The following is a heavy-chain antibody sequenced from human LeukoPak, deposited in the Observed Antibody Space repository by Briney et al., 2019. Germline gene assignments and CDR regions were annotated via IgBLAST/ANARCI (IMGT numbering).Heavy chain of an antibody. CDR3: AKSPAPGGYCSSTSCSDV. Sequence: GGSLRLSCAASGFTVSSIHMVWVRQAPGKGLEWVSVTYTGGSTYYADSVKGRFTISRDNSKNTLYLQMNSLRAEDTAVYYCAKSPAPGGYCSSTSCSDVWGQGTTVTVSS. D-gene: IGHD2-2*01. CDR1: GFTVSSIH. CDR2: TYTGGST. V-gene: IGHV3-53*01. J-gene: IGHJ6*02.